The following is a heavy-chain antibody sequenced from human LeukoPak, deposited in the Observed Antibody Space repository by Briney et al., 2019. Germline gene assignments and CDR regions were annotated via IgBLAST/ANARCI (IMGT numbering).Heavy chain of an antibody. Sequence: PSETLSLTCTVSGGSISSYYWSWIRQPPGKGLEWIGYIYYSGSTNYNPSLKSRVTISVDTSKNQFSLKLSSVTAADTAVYYCARLYDILTGYPSGYFDYWGQGTLVTVSS. CDR2: IYYSGST. CDR3: ARLYDILTGYPSGYFDY. V-gene: IGHV4-59*12. J-gene: IGHJ4*02. D-gene: IGHD3-9*01. CDR1: GGSISSYY.